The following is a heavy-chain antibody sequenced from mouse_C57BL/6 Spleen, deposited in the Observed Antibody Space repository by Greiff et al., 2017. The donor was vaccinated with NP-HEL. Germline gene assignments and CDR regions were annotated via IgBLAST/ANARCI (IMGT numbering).Heavy chain of an antibody. D-gene: IGHD3-2*02. Sequence: VQLQQPGPELVKPGASVKISCKASGYSFTSYYIHWVKQRPGQGLEWIGWIYPGSGNTKYNEKFKGKATLTADTSSSTTYMRLSSLTSDDAAVYYCERDSSGYGYWGQGTTLTVST. CDR2: IYPGSGNT. CDR1: GYSFTSYY. CDR3: ERDSSGYGY. J-gene: IGHJ2*01. V-gene: IGHV1-66*01.